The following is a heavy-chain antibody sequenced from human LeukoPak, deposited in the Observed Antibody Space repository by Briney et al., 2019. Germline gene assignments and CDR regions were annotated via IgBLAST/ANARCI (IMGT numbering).Heavy chain of an antibody. J-gene: IGHJ3*02. CDR2: ISAYNGNT. CDR3: ARIFNRMVRGEKDI. D-gene: IGHD3-10*01. CDR1: GYTFTSYG. Sequence: ASVKVSCKASGYTFTSYGISWVRQAPGQGLEWMRWISAYNGNTNYAQKFQGRVTMTRDTPTSTVYMELSSLRSEDTAVYYCARIFNRMVRGEKDIWGQGTMVTVSS. V-gene: IGHV1-18*01.